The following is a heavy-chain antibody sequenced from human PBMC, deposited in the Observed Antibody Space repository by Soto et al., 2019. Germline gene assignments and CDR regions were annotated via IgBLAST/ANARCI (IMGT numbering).Heavy chain of an antibody. Sequence: SVKVSCKASGGTFSSYAISWVRQAPGQGLEWMGGIIPTFGTANYAQKFQGRVTITADESTSTAYMELSSLRSEDTAVYYCARAPLYGDYVSWKLYGMDVWGQGTTVTVSS. D-gene: IGHD4-17*01. CDR1: GGTFSSYA. J-gene: IGHJ6*02. CDR2: IIPTFGTA. CDR3: ARAPLYGDYVSWKLYGMDV. V-gene: IGHV1-69*13.